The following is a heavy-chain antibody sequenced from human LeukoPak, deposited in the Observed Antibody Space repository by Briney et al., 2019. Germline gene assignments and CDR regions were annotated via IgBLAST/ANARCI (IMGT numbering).Heavy chain of an antibody. Sequence: SETLSLTCTVSGGSISSGSYYWSWIRQPAGKGPEWIGRIYTSGSTNYNPSLKSRVTISVDTSKNQFSLKLSSVTAADTAVYYCARVPKRIAAAGGPFDPWGQGTLVTVSS. D-gene: IGHD6-13*01. J-gene: IGHJ5*02. V-gene: IGHV4-61*02. CDR3: ARVPKRIAAAGGPFDP. CDR1: GGSISSGSYY. CDR2: IYTSGST.